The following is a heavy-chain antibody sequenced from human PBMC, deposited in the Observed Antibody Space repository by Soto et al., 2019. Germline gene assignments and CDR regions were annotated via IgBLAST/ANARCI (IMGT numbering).Heavy chain of an antibody. CDR3: DSERGYRSNWFDP. D-gene: IGHD5-18*01. CDR2: IYHSGST. J-gene: IGHJ5*02. CDR1: GGSISSGGYS. Sequence: PXETLSLSCAVSGGSISSGGYSWSWIRQPPGKGLEWIGYIYHSGSTYYNPSLKSRVTISVDRSKNQFSLKLSSVTAADTAVYYCDSERGYRSNWFDPWGQGTLVTVSS. V-gene: IGHV4-30-2*01.